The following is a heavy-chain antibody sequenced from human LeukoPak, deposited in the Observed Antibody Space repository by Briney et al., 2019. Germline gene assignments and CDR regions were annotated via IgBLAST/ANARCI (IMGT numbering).Heavy chain of an antibody. CDR1: GFTFSFYT. CDR3: AKGKSGSYYSYMDV. Sequence: GGSLRLACEASGFTFSFYTMNWVRQAPGQGLEWVSSISDGGSEIYYADSVKGRFAVSRDDAKNSLSLQMNSPRVEDTAIYYCAKGKSGSYYSYMDVWGKGTTVTVSS. J-gene: IGHJ6*03. V-gene: IGHV3-21*04. CDR2: ISDGGSEI.